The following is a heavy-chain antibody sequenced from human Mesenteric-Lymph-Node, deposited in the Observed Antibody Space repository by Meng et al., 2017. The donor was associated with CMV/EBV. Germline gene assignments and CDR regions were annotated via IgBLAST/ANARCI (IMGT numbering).Heavy chain of an antibody. V-gene: IGHV3-30-3*01. CDR3: AREDDYRNFFDY. CDR1: GFTFSNYA. D-gene: IGHD4-11*01. CDR2: MSYDGSNK. Sequence: GESLKISCAASGFTFSNYALHWVRQAPGKGLEWVTVMSYDGSNKYYADSVKGRFTISRDSSKNTLYLLMNSLRPEDTAVYYCAREDDYRNFFDYWGQGTLVTVSS. J-gene: IGHJ4*02.